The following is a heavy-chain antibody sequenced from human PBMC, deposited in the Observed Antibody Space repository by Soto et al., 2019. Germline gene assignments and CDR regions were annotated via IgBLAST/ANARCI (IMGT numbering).Heavy chain of an antibody. J-gene: IGHJ6*02. V-gene: IGHV3-9*01. CDR3: AKDKGSYYYYGMDV. Sequence: PGGSLALSCAPPVFTFDDYAMHWVGQAPGKGLEWVSGISWNSGSIGYADSVKGRFTISRDNAKNSLYLQMNSLRAEDTALYYCAKDKGSYYYYGMDVWGQGTTVTVSS. CDR1: VFTFDDYA. D-gene: IGHD3-10*01. CDR2: ISWNSGSI.